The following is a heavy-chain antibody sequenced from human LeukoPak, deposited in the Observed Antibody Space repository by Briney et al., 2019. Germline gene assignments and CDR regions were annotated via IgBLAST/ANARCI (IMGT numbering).Heavy chain of an antibody. CDR3: ARGGIRYYFDY. Sequence: GGSLRLSCAASGFTFSSYSMNWVRQAPGKGLEWVSSISSSSSYIYYADSVKGRFTISRDNAKNSLYLQMNSLRAEDTAVYYCARGGIRYYFDYWGQGTLVTVSS. CDR2: ISSSSSYI. CDR1: GFTFSSYS. D-gene: IGHD4-17*01. J-gene: IGHJ4*02. V-gene: IGHV3-21*01.